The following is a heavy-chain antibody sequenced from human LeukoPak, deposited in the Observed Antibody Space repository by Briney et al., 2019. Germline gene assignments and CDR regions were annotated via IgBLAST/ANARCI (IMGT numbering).Heavy chain of an antibody. CDR1: GFTVSSNY. V-gene: IGHV3-53*01. J-gene: IGHJ4*02. CDR2: IYSGGST. CDR3: ARDILTDSDY. D-gene: IGHD3-9*01. Sequence: GGSLRLSCAASGFTVSSNYMSWVRQAPGKGLEWVSVIYSGGSTYYADSVKGRFTISRANSKNTLYLQMNSLRAEDTAVYYCARDILTDSDYWGQGTLVTVSS.